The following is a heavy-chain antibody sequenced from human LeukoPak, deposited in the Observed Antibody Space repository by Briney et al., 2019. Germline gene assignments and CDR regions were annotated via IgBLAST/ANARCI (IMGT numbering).Heavy chain of an antibody. CDR1: GGSFSGYY. D-gene: IGHD1-26*01. Sequence: SETLSLTCAVYGGSFSGYYWSWIRQPPGKGLEWIGEINHSGSTNYNPSLKSRVTISVDTSKNQFSLKLSSVTAADTAVYYCARPTYSGSYPIDHWGQGTLVTVSS. V-gene: IGHV4-34*01. CDR2: INHSGST. J-gene: IGHJ4*02. CDR3: ARPTYSGSYPIDH.